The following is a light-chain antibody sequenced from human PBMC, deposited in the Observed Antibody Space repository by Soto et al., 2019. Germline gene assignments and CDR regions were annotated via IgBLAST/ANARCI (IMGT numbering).Light chain of an antibody. V-gene: IGKV1-39*01. Sequence: DIQMTQSPSSLSASVGDRVTITCRASQTISNYVNWYQQELGEAPKLLIHAASSLQGGVPSRFSGSGSGTDFTLTISSLQPEDFATYYCQQTYKIPLSFGGGTKLEI. CDR1: QTISNY. CDR3: QQTYKIPLS. CDR2: AAS. J-gene: IGKJ4*01.